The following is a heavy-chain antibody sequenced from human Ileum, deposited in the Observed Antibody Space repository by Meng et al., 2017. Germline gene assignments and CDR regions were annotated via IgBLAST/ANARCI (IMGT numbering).Heavy chain of an antibody. CDR1: GFTFNNYL. D-gene: IGHD5-24*01. J-gene: IGHJ4*01. CDR3: VRDKDGYNY. Sequence: GESLKISCAASGFTFNNYLMHCVRQVPGKGLVWVSRISSDGRTTHYAESVKGRFTISRDNAKNTLYLQMNSLRVEDTALYYCVRDKDGYNYWGQGTLVTVSS. CDR2: ISSDGRTT. V-gene: IGHV3-74*01.